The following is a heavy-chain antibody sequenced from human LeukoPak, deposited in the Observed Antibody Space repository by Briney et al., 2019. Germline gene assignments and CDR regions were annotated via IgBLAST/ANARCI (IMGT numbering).Heavy chain of an antibody. V-gene: IGHV4-34*01. D-gene: IGHD4-17*01. CDR1: GGSFSGYY. CDR2: INHSGST. J-gene: IGHJ4*02. CDR3: ARLHYGD. Sequence: SETLSLTCAVYGGSFSGYYWSWIRQPPGKGLEWIGEINHSGSTNYNPSLKSRVTISVDTSKNQFSLKLSSVTAADTAVYYCARLHYGDWGQGTLVTVSS.